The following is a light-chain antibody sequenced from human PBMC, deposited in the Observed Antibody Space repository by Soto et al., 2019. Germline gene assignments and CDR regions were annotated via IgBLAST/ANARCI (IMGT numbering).Light chain of an antibody. CDR2: DAS. CDR1: QTISSW. Sequence: DIQMTQSPSTLSGSVGDRVTITCRASQTISSWLAWYQQIPGKAPKLLFYDASNLESGVPSRFSGSGSGTEFTPTISSLQPEDFAVYCCQRYENYWTFGQGTKVDIK. V-gene: IGKV1-5*01. CDR3: QRYENYWT. J-gene: IGKJ1*01.